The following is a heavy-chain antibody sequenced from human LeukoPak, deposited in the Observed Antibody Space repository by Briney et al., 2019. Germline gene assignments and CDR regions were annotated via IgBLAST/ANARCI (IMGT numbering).Heavy chain of an antibody. J-gene: IGHJ6*02. CDR3: ARSGYCSSTSCYAGGDYYYYYGMDV. D-gene: IGHD2-2*01. V-gene: IGHV3-48*04. Sequence: GGSLRLSCAASGFTFSSYSMNWVRQAPGRGLEWVSYISSSSSTIYYADSVKGRFTISRDNAKNSLYLQMNSLRAEDTAVYYCARSGYCSSTSCYAGGDYYYYYGMDVWSQGTTVTVSS. CDR2: ISSSSSTI. CDR1: GFTFSSYS.